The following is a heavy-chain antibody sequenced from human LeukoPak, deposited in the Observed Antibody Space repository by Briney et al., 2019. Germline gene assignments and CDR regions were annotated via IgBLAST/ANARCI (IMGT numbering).Heavy chain of an antibody. D-gene: IGHD2-8*02. V-gene: IGHV4-34*01. Sequence: IPSETLSLTCAVYGGSFSGYYWSWIRQPPGKGLEWIGEINHSGSTNYNPSLKSRVTISVDTSKNQFSLKLSSVTAADTAVYYCARLARNVLVVYAIRGNAFDIWGQGTMVTVSS. CDR1: GGSFSGYY. CDR2: INHSGST. J-gene: IGHJ3*02. CDR3: ARLARNVLVVYAIRGNAFDI.